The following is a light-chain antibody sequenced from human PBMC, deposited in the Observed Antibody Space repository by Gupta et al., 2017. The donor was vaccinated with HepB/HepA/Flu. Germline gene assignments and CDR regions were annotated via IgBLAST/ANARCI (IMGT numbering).Light chain of an antibody. CDR2: DVS. Sequence: QSALTQPASVSGSPGPSITVSCTGSSGHVGGYDSVSGYRQHPGKSPQLLIYDVSSRPSGISHRFSGSKSGNTAALTSSGLQAEDEADYYCSSLTSTGSLVVFGGGTKLTVL. V-gene: IGLV2-14*01. J-gene: IGLJ2*01. CDR3: SSLTSTGSLVV. CDR1: SGHVGGYDS.